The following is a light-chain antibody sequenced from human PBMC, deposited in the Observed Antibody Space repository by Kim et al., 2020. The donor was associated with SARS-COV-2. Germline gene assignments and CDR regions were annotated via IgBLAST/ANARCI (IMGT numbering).Light chain of an antibody. CDR1: KLGDKY. Sequence: SYELTQPPSVSVSPGQTASITCSGDKLGDKYACWYQQKPGQSPVLVIYQDSKRPSGIPERFSGSNSGNTATLTISGTQAMDEADYYCQACDSSTAVFGTG. V-gene: IGLV3-1*01. CDR3: QACDSSTAV. CDR2: QDS. J-gene: IGLJ1*01.